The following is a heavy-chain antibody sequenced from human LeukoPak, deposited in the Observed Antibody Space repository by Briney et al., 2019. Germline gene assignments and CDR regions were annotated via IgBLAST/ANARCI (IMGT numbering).Heavy chain of an antibody. CDR2: MQSTGNS. CDR3: ARDKQHSYGRYFDY. V-gene: IGHV4-59*01. J-gene: IGHJ4*02. CDR1: GGSISTYH. D-gene: IGHD5-18*01. Sequence: SETLSLTCTVSGGSISTYHWNWIRKSPGKGLEWIGYMQSTGNSNYNPSLKSRVTMSVDMSRNQIVLNLSSVTAADTAVYFCARDKQHSYGRYFDYWGQGTLVTVSS.